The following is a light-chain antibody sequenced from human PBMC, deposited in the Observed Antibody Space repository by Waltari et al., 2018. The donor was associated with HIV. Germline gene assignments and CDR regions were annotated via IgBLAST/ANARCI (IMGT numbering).Light chain of an antibody. CDR1: QSISSY. Sequence: EIVLTQSPATLSLSPGHTATLPCRASQSISSYLAWYQQKPGQAPRLLIYDASHRATGIPARFSGSGSGTDFTLTIGPLEPEDFAVYYCQQRDKWPPSYTFGQGTRVEI. J-gene: IGKJ2*01. CDR3: QQRDKWPPSYT. V-gene: IGKV3-11*01. CDR2: DAS.